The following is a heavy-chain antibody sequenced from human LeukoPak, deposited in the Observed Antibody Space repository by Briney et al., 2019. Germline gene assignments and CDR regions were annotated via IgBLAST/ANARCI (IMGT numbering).Heavy chain of an antibody. CDR2: IDYSGST. CDR3: ARDSSAGSGYDHSDY. Sequence: SETLSLTCTVSGGSISSYYWSWIRQPPGKGLEWIGYIDYSGSTNYNPSLKSRVTISADTPKNQLSLKVSSVTAADTAVYYCARDSSAGSGYDHSDYWGQGTLVIVSS. V-gene: IGHV4-59*01. J-gene: IGHJ4*02. D-gene: IGHD5-12*01. CDR1: GGSISSYY.